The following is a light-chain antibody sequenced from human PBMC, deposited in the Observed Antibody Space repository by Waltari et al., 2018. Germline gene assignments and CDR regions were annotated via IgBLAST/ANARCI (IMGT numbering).Light chain of an antibody. Sequence: QSILTQPTSVSGAPGQRVTISCTGSSSNIGAGHDVHWYQAFPGTAPKLLIYGNNNRPSGVPARVSGSKSGSSASLAINGLQAEDEADYYCQSFDSNVRGGVVFGGGTKVTVL. J-gene: IGLJ3*02. V-gene: IGLV1-40*01. CDR3: QSFDSNVRGGVV. CDR1: SSNIGAGHD. CDR2: GNN.